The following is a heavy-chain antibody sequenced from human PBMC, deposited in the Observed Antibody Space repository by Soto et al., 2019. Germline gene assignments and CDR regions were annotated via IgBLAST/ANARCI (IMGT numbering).Heavy chain of an antibody. Sequence: QVQLVQSGAEVKKPGASVKVSCKASGYTFTSYAMHWVRQAPGQRLEWMGWINAGNGNTKYSQKFQGRVTITRDTSASTAYMELSSLRSEDTAVYYCARVYDILTTNPFDYWGQGTLVTVSS. J-gene: IGHJ4*02. D-gene: IGHD3-9*01. CDR3: ARVYDILTTNPFDY. CDR1: GYTFTSYA. CDR2: INAGNGNT. V-gene: IGHV1-3*01.